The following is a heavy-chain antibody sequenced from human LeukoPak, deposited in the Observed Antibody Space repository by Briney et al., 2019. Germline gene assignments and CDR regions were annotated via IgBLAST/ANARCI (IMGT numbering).Heavy chain of an antibody. CDR3: AKGAGGNGGWYGIFYWFDP. J-gene: IGHJ5*02. CDR1: GFTFSNYA. D-gene: IGHD6-19*01. V-gene: IGHV3-23*01. Sequence: PGGSLRLSCAASGFTFSNYAMSWVRQPRGRGLGWVSVISGSGDSTYYADSVKGRFTISRDNSKNTLYLQMNSLRAEDTAVFHCAKGAGGNGGWYGIFYWFDPWGQGTLVTVSS. CDR2: ISGSGDST.